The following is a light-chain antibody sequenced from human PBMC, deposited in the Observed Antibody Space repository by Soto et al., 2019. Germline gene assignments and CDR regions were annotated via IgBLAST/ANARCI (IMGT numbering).Light chain of an antibody. CDR3: QQYGRSPGLFT. Sequence: EIVLTQSPGTLSLSPGERATLSCRASQSVSSNFLAWYQQKPGQAPRLLIYGASTRETGIPDRFSGSGSGTDFTLTISRLEPEDFAVYYCQQYGRSPGLFTFGPGTQVD. CDR1: QSVSSNF. V-gene: IGKV3-20*01. J-gene: IGKJ3*01. CDR2: GAS.